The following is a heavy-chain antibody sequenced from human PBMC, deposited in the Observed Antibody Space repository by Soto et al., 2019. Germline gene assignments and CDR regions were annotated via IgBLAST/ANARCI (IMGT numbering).Heavy chain of an antibody. Sequence: SQTLSLTCAISGDSVSSNSAAWNWIRQSPSRGLEWLGRTYYRSKWYNDYAVSVKSRITINPDTSKNQFSLQLNSVTPEDTAVYYCARHTHVGGITFGGVIENDAFDIWGQGTMVTVSS. CDR2: TYYRSKWYN. V-gene: IGHV6-1*01. CDR1: GDSVSSNSAA. J-gene: IGHJ3*02. CDR3: ARHTHVGGITFGGVIENDAFDI. D-gene: IGHD3-16*02.